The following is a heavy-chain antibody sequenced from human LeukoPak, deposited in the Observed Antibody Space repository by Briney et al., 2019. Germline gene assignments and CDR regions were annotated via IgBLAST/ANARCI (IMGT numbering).Heavy chain of an antibody. Sequence: HPGGSLRLSCAASGFTFDDYAMHWVRQAPGKGLEWVSGISWNSGSIGYADSVKGRFTISRDNAKNSLYLQMNSLRAEDMALYYCAKVDGDLFGAFDIWGQGTMVTVSS. CDR2: ISWNSGSI. D-gene: IGHD4-17*01. J-gene: IGHJ3*02. CDR1: GFTFDDYA. V-gene: IGHV3-9*03. CDR3: AKVDGDLFGAFDI.